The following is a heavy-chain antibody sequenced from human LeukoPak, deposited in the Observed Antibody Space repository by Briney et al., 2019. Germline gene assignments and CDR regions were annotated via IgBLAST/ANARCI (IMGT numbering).Heavy chain of an antibody. CDR1: GGSIRSYY. CDR2: MHHSGST. V-gene: IGHV4-59*08. D-gene: IGHD6-19*01. CDR3: ARHAAVEGSSGWSPLWWFDP. J-gene: IGHJ5*02. Sequence: SETLSLTCTVSGGSIRSYYWSWVRQPPGKGLEWIGYMHHSGSTKHNPYLKSRVTISVDTSKSQFSLKLSSVTAADTAVYYCARHAAVEGSSGWSPLWWFDPWGQGTLVTVSS.